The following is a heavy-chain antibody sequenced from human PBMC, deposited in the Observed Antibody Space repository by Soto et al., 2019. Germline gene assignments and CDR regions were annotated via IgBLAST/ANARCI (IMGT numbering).Heavy chain of an antibody. CDR2: IIPIFGTA. Sequence: SVKVSCKASGGTFSSYAIRWVRQAPGQGLEWMGGIIPIFGTANYAQKFQGRVTITADESTSTAYLQMSSLKSEDTAVYYCTRGRHSSNWSGYYFDYWGQGTPVTVSS. J-gene: IGHJ4*02. CDR3: TRGRHSSNWSGYYFDY. D-gene: IGHD6-13*01. V-gene: IGHV1-69*13. CDR1: GGTFSSYA.